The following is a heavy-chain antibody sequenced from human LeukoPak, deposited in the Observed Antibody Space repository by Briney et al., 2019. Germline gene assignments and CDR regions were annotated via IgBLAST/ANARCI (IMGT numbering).Heavy chain of an antibody. CDR3: ARTYYGPDS. Sequence: GGSLRLSCAASGFTFSSYWMSWVRQAPGKGLEWVANINQDGSEKNYVDSVKGRFTISRDNAKNSLFLQMSSLRVEDTAVYFCARTYYGPDSWGQGTLVTVSS. V-gene: IGHV3-7*04. CDR1: GFTFSSYW. J-gene: IGHJ4*02. D-gene: IGHD3-10*01. CDR2: INQDGSEK.